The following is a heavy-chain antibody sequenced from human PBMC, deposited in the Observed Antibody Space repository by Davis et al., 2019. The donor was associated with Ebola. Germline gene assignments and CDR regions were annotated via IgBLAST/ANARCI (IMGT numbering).Heavy chain of an antibody. CDR1: GGSFSGYY. Sequence: SETLSLTCAVYGGSFSGYYWSWIRQPPGKGLEWIGEINHSGSTNYNPSLKSRVTTSVDTSKNQFSLRPNSVTAAETATYYCARDDLTGLMDSWGQGTLVTVSS. J-gene: IGHJ4*02. V-gene: IGHV4-34*01. CDR2: INHSGST. D-gene: IGHD2-8*02. CDR3: ARDDLTGLMDS.